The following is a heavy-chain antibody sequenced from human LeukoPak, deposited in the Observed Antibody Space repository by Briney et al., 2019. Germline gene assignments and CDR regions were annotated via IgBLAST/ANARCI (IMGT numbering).Heavy chain of an antibody. CDR2: IRSKAYGGTT. D-gene: IGHD6-13*01. Sequence: GGSLRLSCTASGFTFGDYAMSWVRQATGKGLEWVGFIRSKAYGGTTEYAASVKGRFTISRDNAKNSLYLQMNSLGAEDTAVYYCARSGSSWSRLKYYYMDVWGKGTTVTVSS. CDR1: GFTFGDYA. CDR3: ARSGSSWSRLKYYYMDV. J-gene: IGHJ6*03. V-gene: IGHV3-49*04.